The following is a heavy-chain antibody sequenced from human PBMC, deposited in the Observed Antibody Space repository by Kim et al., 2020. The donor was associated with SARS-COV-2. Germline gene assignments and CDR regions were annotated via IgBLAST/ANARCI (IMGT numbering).Heavy chain of an antibody. CDR3: AREGGITMVRGVIISWNYYYGMDV. J-gene: IGHJ6*02. CDR1: GFTFDDYG. CDR2: INWNGGST. D-gene: IGHD3-10*01. V-gene: IGHV3-20*01. Sequence: GGSLRLSCAASGFTFDDYGMSWVRQAPGKGLEWVSGINWNGGSTGYADSVKGRFTISRDNAKNSLYLQMNSLRAEDTALYHCAREGGITMVRGVIISWNYYYGMDVWGQGTTVTVSS.